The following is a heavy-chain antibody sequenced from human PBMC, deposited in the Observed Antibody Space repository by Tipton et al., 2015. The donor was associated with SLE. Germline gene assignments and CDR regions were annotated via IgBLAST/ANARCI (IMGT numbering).Heavy chain of an antibody. CDR1: GGSISSYY. V-gene: IGHV4-59*01. J-gene: IGHJ4*02. CDR3: ASGVGYPPFDY. CDR2: IYYSGST. D-gene: IGHD3-22*01. Sequence: TLSLTCTVSGGSISSYYWSWIRQPPGKGLEWIGYIYYSGSTNYNPSLESRVTISVDTSKNQFSLKLSSVTAADTAVYYCASGVGYPPFDYWGQGTLVTVSS.